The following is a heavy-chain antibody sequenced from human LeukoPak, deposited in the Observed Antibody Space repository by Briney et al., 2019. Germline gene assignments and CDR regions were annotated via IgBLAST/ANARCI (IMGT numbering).Heavy chain of an antibody. CDR1: GFTFSRHW. D-gene: IGHD5-18*01. CDR3: ARGLEKGYSFGIDY. V-gene: IGHV3-9*01. Sequence: GGSLRLSCAASGFTFSRHWMHWVWQAPGKGLEWVSGISWNSGTIGHADSVRGRFTISRDNAKNSLYLQMTSLRADDTGLYYCARGLEKGYSFGIDYWGQGTLVTVSS. J-gene: IGHJ4*02. CDR2: ISWNSGTI.